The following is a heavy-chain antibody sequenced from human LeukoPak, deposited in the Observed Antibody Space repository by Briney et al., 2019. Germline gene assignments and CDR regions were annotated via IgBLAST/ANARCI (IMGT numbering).Heavy chain of an antibody. D-gene: IGHD3-22*01. CDR2: IKQDGSEK. Sequence: GGSLRLSCAASGFAFSSYWMSWVRQAPGKGLEWVANIKQDGSEKYYVDSVKGRFTISRDNAKNSLYLQMNSLRAEDTAVYYCAREGIYYYDSSGYPGSYYYYGMDVWGQGTTVTVSS. V-gene: IGHV3-7*01. J-gene: IGHJ6*02. CDR1: GFAFSSYW. CDR3: AREGIYYYDSSGYPGSYYYYGMDV.